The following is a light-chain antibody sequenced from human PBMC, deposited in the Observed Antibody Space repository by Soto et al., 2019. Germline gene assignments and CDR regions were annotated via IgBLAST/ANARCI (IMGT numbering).Light chain of an antibody. Sequence: VLTQSPSASGTPGQRVTISCSGSASTIGRNYVYWYQQLPGTAPKLLIYRNSQRPSGVPDRFSGSKSGTSASLAISGLRSEDEADYYCAAWDDNLSGLYVFGAGTKVTVL. V-gene: IGLV1-47*01. CDR2: RNS. CDR3: AAWDDNLSGLYV. J-gene: IGLJ1*01. CDR1: ASTIGRNY.